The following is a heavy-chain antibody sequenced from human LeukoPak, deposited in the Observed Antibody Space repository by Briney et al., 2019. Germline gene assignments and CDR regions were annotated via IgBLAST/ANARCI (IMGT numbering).Heavy chain of an antibody. CDR2: INPNSGGT. Sequence: ASVKVSCKASGYTFTSYDINWVRQATGQGLEWMGWINPNSGGTNYAQKFQGRVTMTRDTSISTAYMELSRLRSDDTAVYYCARGTQLDDAFDIWGQGTMVTVSS. D-gene: IGHD2-2*01. CDR3: ARGTQLDDAFDI. CDR1: GYTFTSYD. V-gene: IGHV1-2*02. J-gene: IGHJ3*02.